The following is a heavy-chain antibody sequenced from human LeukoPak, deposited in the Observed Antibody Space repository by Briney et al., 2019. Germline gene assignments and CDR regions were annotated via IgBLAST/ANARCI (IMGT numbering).Heavy chain of an antibody. CDR3: ARDRGPIVVVPAAMVGLWYFDL. J-gene: IGHJ2*01. D-gene: IGHD2-2*01. V-gene: IGHV4-59*01. CDR1: GGSISSYY. CDR2: IYYSGST. Sequence: SETLSLTCTVSGGSISSYYWSWIRQPPGKGLEWIGYIYYSGSTNYNPSLKSRVTISVDTSKNQFSLKLSSVTAADTAVYYCARDRGPIVVVPAAMVGLWYFDLWGRGTLVTVSS.